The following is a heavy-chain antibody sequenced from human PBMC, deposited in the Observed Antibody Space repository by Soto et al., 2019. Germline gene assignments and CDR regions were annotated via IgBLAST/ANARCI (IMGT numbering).Heavy chain of an antibody. CDR1: GYTFTSYG. J-gene: IGHJ1*01. CDR3: ARDYTDIVATVEYFQH. Sequence: QVQLVQSGAEVKKPGASVKVSCKASGYTFTSYGISWVRQAPGQGLEWMGWISAYNGNTNYAQKLQGRVTMTTDTSTSTAYKELRNLKSDDTAVYYCARDYTDIVATVEYFQHWGQGTLVTVSS. V-gene: IGHV1-18*01. CDR2: ISAYNGNT. D-gene: IGHD5-12*01.